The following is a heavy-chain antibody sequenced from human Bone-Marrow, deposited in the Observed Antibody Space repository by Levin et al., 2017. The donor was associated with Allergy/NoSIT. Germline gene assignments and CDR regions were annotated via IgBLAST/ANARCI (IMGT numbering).Heavy chain of an antibody. CDR2: ISGSGSNT. CDR3: AGYDTSGYHSPFGY. CDR1: GLIFSNYA. V-gene: IGHV3-23*01. Sequence: PGGSLRLSCAASGLIFSNYAMNWVRQAPGKGLEWVSQISGSGSNTHYADSVRGRFTFSRDNSNNTVYLQMNSLSADDTAVYYCAGYDTSGYHSPFGYWGQGALVTVSS. D-gene: IGHD3-22*01. J-gene: IGHJ4*02.